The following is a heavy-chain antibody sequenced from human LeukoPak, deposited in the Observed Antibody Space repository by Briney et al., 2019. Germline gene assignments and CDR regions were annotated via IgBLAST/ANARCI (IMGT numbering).Heavy chain of an antibody. CDR1: GFALSGRY. Sequence: PGGALRLSCAASGFALSGRYMRWVRQAPGRGLEGVSVIYTGGSTYYGDSVKGRFTISRDISQNTVYLQMNSLRAEDTAVYYCTRDRSNSGTRDAFDIWGQGTMVSVSS. D-gene: IGHD1-26*01. CDR3: TRDRSNSGTRDAFDI. CDR2: IYTGGST. J-gene: IGHJ3*02. V-gene: IGHV3-53*01.